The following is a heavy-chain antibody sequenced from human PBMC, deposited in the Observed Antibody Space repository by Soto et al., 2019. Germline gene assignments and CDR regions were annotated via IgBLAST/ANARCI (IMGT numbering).Heavy chain of an antibody. D-gene: IGHD5-18*01. CDR3: ARDWRGYSYGYHCYYGMDV. CDR2: IYYSGST. CDR1: GGSISSYY. J-gene: IGHJ6*02. V-gene: IGHV4-59*01. Sequence: PSETLSLTCTVSGGSISSYYWSWIRQPPGKGLEWIGYIYYSGSTNYNPSLKSRVTISVDTSKNQFSLKLSSVTAADTAVYYCARDWRGYSYGYHCYYGMDVWGQGTTVTVSS.